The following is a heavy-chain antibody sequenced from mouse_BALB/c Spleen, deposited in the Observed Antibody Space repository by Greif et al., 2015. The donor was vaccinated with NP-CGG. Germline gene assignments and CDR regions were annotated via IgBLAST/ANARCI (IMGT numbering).Heavy chain of an antibody. V-gene: IGHV14-3*02. D-gene: IGHD1-1*01. J-gene: IGHJ2*01. Sequence: EVQLQESGAELVKPGASVKLSCTASGFNIKDTYMHWVKQRPEQGLEWIGRIDPANGNTKYDPKFQGKATITADTSSNTAYLQLSSLTSEDTAVYYCASGYYGSRDYWGQGTTLTVSS. CDR3: ASGYYGSRDY. CDR1: GFNIKDTY. CDR2: IDPANGNT.